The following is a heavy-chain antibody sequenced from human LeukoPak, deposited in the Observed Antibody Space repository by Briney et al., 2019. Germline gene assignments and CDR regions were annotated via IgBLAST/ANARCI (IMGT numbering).Heavy chain of an antibody. Sequence: QTGGSLRLSCAASGFTFSSYSMNWVRQAPGKGLEWVSYISSSSSTIYYADSVKSRFTISRDNAKNSLYLQMNSLRAEDTAVYYCARDGVCGGDCYLDAFDIWGQGTMVTVSS. D-gene: IGHD2-21*02. CDR1: GFTFSSYS. J-gene: IGHJ3*02. CDR3: ARDGVCGGDCYLDAFDI. V-gene: IGHV3-48*01. CDR2: ISSSSSTI.